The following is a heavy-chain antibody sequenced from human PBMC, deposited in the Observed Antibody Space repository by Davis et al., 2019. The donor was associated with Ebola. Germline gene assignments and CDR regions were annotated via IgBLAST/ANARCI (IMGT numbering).Heavy chain of an antibody. V-gene: IGHV3-23*01. Sequence: GESLKISCTDSVITFSSYAMTWVRQAPGKGLEWVSGIDDDGEDTNYADSVRGRFTISRDNSKNTLYLQMNSLRVEDSAIYYCVKDSSNIWFDIWGQGTLVTVSS. J-gene: IGHJ3*02. CDR2: IDDDGEDT. D-gene: IGHD2/OR15-2a*01. CDR1: VITFSSYA. CDR3: VKDSSNIWFDI.